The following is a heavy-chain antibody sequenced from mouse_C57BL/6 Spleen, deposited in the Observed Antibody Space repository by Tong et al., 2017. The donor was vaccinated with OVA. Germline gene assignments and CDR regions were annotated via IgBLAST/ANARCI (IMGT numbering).Heavy chain of an antibody. D-gene: IGHD2-4*01. CDR3: ATGRDLYDYEDYYAMDY. Sequence: VQLQESGPELARPGASVKLSCKASGYTFTSYGISWVKQRTGQGLEWIGEIYPRSGNTYYNEKFKGKATLTADKSSSTAYMELYSLTSEDSAVYYCATGRDLYDYEDYYAMDYWGQGTSVTVSS. CDR2: IYPRSGNT. V-gene: IGHV1-81*01. CDR1: GYTFTSYG. J-gene: IGHJ4*01.